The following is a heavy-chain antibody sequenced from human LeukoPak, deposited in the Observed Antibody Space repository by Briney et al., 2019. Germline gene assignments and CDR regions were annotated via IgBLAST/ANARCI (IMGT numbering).Heavy chain of an antibody. V-gene: IGHV1-69*10. CDR3: ARDSAPVAGSHYHYFYVMDV. D-gene: IGHD6-19*01. CDR2: INPILGMA. J-gene: IGHJ6*02. Sequence: SVTVSCKTSGGSFTSSSITWVRQAPGQGLEWMGRINPILGMANYAQIFQGRVTVTADKSTSTAYMELSSLRSEDTAVYYCARDSAPVAGSHYHYFYVMDVWGQGTTVTVSS. CDR1: GGSFTSSS.